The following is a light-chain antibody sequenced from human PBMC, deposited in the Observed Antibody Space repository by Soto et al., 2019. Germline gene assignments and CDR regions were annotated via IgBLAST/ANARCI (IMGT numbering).Light chain of an antibody. V-gene: IGKV1-39*01. CDR2: AAS. CDR1: QTISIY. Sequence: DIQMTQSPASLSASVGDRVTITCRASQTISIYLNWFQQRPGKAPNLLIYAASNLQSGVPSRFSGSGSGTDFTITISSLHPEDFATYYCQQTYTTPLTFGRGTEVEIK. CDR3: QQTYTTPLT. J-gene: IGKJ1*01.